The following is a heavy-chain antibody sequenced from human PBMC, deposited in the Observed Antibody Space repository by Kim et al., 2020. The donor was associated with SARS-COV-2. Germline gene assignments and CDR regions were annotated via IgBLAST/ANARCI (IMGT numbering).Heavy chain of an antibody. CDR2: INHSGST. V-gene: IGHV4-34*01. CDR3: ARGQHWWVLGYFDY. Sequence: SETLSLTCAVYGGSFSGYYWSWIRQPPGKGLEWIGEINHSGSTNYNPSLKSRVTISVDTSKNQFSLKLSSVTAADTAVYYCARGQHWWVLGYFDYWGQGTLVTVSS. D-gene: IGHD2-8*02. J-gene: IGHJ4*02. CDR1: GGSFSGYY.